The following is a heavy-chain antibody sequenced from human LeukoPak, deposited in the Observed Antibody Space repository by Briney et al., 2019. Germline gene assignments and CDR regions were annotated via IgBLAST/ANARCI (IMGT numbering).Heavy chain of an antibody. Sequence: PGGSLRLSCTASGFTFGDYAMSWFRQAPGKGLEWVGFIRSKAYGGTTEYAASVKGRFTISRDDSKSIAYLQMNSLKTEDTAVYYCTKDDNWNDVGDYWGQGTLVTVSS. J-gene: IGHJ4*02. D-gene: IGHD1-20*01. CDR2: IRSKAYGGTT. V-gene: IGHV3-49*03. CDR1: GFTFGDYA. CDR3: TKDDNWNDVGDY.